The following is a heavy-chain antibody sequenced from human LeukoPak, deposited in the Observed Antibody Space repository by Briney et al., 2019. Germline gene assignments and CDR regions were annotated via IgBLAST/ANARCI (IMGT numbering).Heavy chain of an antibody. Sequence: GGSLRLSCAASGFTFDDYGMSWVRQAPGKGLECVSGINWNGGSTGYADSVKGRFTISRDNAKNSLYLQMNSLRAEDTALYYCARDSFDSSGYYYELDTLHYWGQGTLVTVSS. D-gene: IGHD3-22*01. CDR3: ARDSFDSSGYYYELDTLHY. CDR2: INWNGGST. CDR1: GFTFDDYG. V-gene: IGHV3-20*04. J-gene: IGHJ4*02.